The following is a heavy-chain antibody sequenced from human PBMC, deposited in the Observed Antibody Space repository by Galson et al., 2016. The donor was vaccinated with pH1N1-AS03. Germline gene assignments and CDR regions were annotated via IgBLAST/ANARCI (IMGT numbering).Heavy chain of an antibody. CDR1: GHTFTNYG. J-gene: IGHJ4*02. CDR3: ARGWPDYGGDSFLGWDH. Sequence: SVKVSCKASGHTFTNYGISWVRQAPGQGLEWMGWISAYNGNTNYAQKLQGRVTLTTATSTSTAYMELRSLRSADTAVYYCARGWPDYGGDSFLGWDHWGQGSLVTVSS. V-gene: IGHV1-18*01. CDR2: ISAYNGNT. D-gene: IGHD4-23*01.